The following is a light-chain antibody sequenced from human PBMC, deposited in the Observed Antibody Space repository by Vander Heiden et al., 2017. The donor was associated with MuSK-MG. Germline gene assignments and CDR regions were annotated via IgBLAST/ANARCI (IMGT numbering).Light chain of an antibody. V-gene: IGLV2-14*01. CDR2: EVT. CDR3: SSYRSSSTYLV. Sequence: QSALTQPASVSGSPGQSITISCPGTRRDIGGYNYVSWYQQHPGKVPKLMIYEVTKRPSGVSNRFSGSKSGNTASLTISGLQAEDEADYYCSSYRSSSTYLVFGGGTKLTVL. J-gene: IGLJ3*02. CDR1: RRDIGGYNY.